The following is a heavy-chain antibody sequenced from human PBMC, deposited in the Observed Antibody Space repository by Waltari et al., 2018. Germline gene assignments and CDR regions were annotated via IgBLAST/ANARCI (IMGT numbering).Heavy chain of an antibody. CDR2: IYHSGST. D-gene: IGHD5-18*01. CDR3: ARGSPTASLDY. CDR1: GYSISSGYY. J-gene: IGHJ4*02. Sequence: QVQLQESGPGLVKPSETLSLTCAVSGYSISSGYYWGWIRQPPGKGLEWIGSIYHSGSTYYNPSLKSRVTISVDTSKNQFSRKLSSVTAADTAVYYCARGSPTASLDYWGQGTLVTVSS. V-gene: IGHV4-38-2*01.